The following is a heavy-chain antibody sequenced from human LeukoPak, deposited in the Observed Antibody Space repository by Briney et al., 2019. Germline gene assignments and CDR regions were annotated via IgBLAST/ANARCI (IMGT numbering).Heavy chain of an antibody. V-gene: IGHV1-46*01. CDR1: GYTFTSYY. Sequence: ASVKVSCKASGYTFTSYYMHWVRQAPGQGLEWMGIINPSGGSTSYAQKFQGRVTMTRDMSTSTVYMELSSLRSEDTAVYYCARVAERYFDWGTFDYWGQGTLVTVSS. J-gene: IGHJ4*02. CDR3: ARVAERYFDWGTFDY. CDR2: INPSGGST. D-gene: IGHD3-9*01.